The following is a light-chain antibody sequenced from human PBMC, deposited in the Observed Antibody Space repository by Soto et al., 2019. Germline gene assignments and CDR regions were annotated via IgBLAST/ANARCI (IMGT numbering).Light chain of an antibody. J-gene: IGLJ2*01. Sequence: QSALTQPASVSGSPGQSITISCTGTSTDVGGHYYVSWYQQHPGKAPKLIIYDVTDRPSGVSHRFSGSKSGNTASLTISGLQAEDEADDYCTSYTSTNSYVAVGGGTKLTVL. CDR1: STDVGGHYY. V-gene: IGLV2-14*03. CDR3: TSYTSTNSYVA. CDR2: DVT.